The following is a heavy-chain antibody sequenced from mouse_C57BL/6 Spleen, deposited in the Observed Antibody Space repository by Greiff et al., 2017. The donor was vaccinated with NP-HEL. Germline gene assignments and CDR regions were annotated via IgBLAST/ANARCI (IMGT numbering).Heavy chain of an antibody. J-gene: IGHJ4*01. CDR1: GYTFTSYW. V-gene: IGHV1-64*01. CDR2: IHPNSGST. Sequence: QVQLQHPGAELVKPGASVKLSCKASGYTFTSYWMHWVKQRPGQGLEWIGMIHPNSGSTNYNEKFKSKATLTVDKSSSTAYMQLSSLTSEDSAVYYCARSHFYYAMDYWGQGTSVTVSS. CDR3: ARSHFYYAMDY.